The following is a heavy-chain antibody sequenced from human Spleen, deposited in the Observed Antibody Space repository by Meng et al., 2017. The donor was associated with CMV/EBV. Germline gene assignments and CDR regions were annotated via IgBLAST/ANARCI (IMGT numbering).Heavy chain of an antibody. CDR3: ARIKAYYYDSSGYYYRAFDI. J-gene: IGHJ3*02. D-gene: IGHD3-22*01. CDR2: ISGSGGST. Sequence: GGSLRLSCAASGFTFSSYAMSWVRQAPGKGLEWVSAISGSGGSTYYADSVKGRFTISRDNAKNSLYLQMNSLRAEDTAVYYCARIKAYYYDSSGYYYRAFDIWGQGTMVTVSS. CDR1: GFTFSSYA. V-gene: IGHV3-23*01.